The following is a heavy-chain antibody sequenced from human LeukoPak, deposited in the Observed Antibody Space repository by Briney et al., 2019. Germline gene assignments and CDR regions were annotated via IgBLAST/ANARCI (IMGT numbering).Heavy chain of an antibody. CDR1: GFTFSNYW. Sequence: GGSLRLSCAASGFTFSNYWMSWVRQAPGKGLEWVANIKVDGSEKYYLDSVKGRFTISRDNAKNSVYLQMNSLRAEDTAVYYCARRNAMDVWGQGTTVIVFS. CDR3: ARRNAMDV. V-gene: IGHV3-7*03. J-gene: IGHJ6*02. CDR2: IKVDGSEK.